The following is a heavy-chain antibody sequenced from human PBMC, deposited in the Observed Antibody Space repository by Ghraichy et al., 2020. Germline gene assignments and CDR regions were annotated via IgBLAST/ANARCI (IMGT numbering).Heavy chain of an antibody. D-gene: IGHD5-12*01. J-gene: IGHJ1*01. CDR2: IKSKTDGGTT. CDR3: TTDNPVWIQH. V-gene: IGHV3-15*01. CDR1: GFTFSNAW. Sequence: GESLNISCAASGFTFSNAWMSWVRQAPGKGLEWVGRIKSKTDGGTTDYAAPVKGRFTISRDDSKNTLYLQMNSLKTEDTAVYYCTTDNPVWIQHWGQGTLVTVSS.